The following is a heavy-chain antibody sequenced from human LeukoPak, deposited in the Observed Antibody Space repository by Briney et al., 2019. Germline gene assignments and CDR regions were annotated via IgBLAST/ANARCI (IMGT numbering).Heavy chain of an antibody. V-gene: IGHV5-51*01. D-gene: IGHD3-10*01. CDR2: IYPGDSDT. CDR1: GYSFISHW. Sequence: GESLKISCKASGYSFISHWIGWVRQRPGKGLEWMGIIYPGDSDTRYSPSFQGQVTISADKSISTAYLQWSSLKASDTAMYYCARIPTGARGYYFDYWGQGTLVTVSS. J-gene: IGHJ4*02. CDR3: ARIPTGARGYYFDY.